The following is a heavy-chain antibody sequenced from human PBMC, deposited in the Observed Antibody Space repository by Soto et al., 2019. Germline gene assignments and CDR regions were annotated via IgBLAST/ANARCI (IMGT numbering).Heavy chain of an antibody. J-gene: IGHJ5*02. CDR3: ARVASGSYYANWFDP. D-gene: IGHD3-10*01. CDR1: GFTFSSYE. V-gene: IGHV3-48*03. CDR2: ISSSGSTI. Sequence: PGGSLRLSCAASGFTFSSYEMNWVRQAPGKGLEWVSYISSSGSTIYYADSVKGRFTISRDNAKNSLYLQMNSLRAEDTAVYYCARVASGSYYANWFDPWGQGTLVP.